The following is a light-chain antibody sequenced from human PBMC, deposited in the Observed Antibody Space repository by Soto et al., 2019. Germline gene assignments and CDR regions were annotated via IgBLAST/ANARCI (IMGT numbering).Light chain of an antibody. CDR3: QEYHSYTWT. Sequence: DNQLTQSPSSISASVGDRVTITCRASQAVNSWLAWFQQKPGMAPKLVIYDVSSLQSGVPSRFSGSGSGTEFTLTISSLQPEDFATYYCQEYHSYTWTFGQGTKVDIK. CDR1: QAVNSW. J-gene: IGKJ1*01. CDR2: DVS. V-gene: IGKV1D-16*01.